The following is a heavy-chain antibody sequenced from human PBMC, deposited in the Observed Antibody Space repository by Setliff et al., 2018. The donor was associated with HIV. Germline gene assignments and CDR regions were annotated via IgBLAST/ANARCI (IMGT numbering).Heavy chain of an antibody. V-gene: IGHV4-39*07. J-gene: IGHJ6*02. Sequence: SETLSFTCAVSGGSISSGGYSWSWIRQPPGKGLEWIGSFYYSGSTYYNPSLKSRVTISVDTSKNQFSLKLTSVTAADTAVYYCARGHCSGTNCYGVDYYGMDVWGQGTTVTVSS. D-gene: IGHD2-2*01. CDR3: ARGHCSGTNCYGVDYYGMDV. CDR2: FYYSGST. CDR1: GGSISSGGYS.